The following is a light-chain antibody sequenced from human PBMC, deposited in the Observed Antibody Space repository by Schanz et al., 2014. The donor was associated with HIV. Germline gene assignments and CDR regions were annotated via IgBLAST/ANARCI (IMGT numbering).Light chain of an antibody. J-gene: IGKJ4*01. CDR1: QSVSSSY. Sequence: EIVLTQSPGTLSLSPGERATLSCRASQSVSSSYLAWHQQKPGQAPRLLIYGASSRATGIPDRFSGSGSGTEFTLTISSLQSEDFAVYYCQQYNNWPPLTFGGGTKVEIK. V-gene: IGKV3-20*01. CDR2: GAS. CDR3: QQYNNWPPLT.